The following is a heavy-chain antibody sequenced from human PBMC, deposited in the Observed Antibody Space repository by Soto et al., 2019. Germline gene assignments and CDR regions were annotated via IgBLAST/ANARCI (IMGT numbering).Heavy chain of an antibody. CDR1: GGTFSSYT. CDR3: VRDWESTTQTWGFGDS. Sequence: QVQLVQSEAEVKKPGSSVKVSCKASGGTFSSYTITWVRQAPGQGLEWLGRIIPIFGVTNYAQKFQDRVTIIADRSTTTAYMELSRLRSEDTAVYYCVRDWESTTQTWGFGDSWGQGTLVTVSS. V-gene: IGHV1-69*08. D-gene: IGHD1-1*01. J-gene: IGHJ4*02. CDR2: IIPIFGVT.